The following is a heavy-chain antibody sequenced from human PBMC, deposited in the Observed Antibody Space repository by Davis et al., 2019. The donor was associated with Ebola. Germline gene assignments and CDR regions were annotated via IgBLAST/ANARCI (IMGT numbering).Heavy chain of an antibody. CDR2: IYYSGST. D-gene: IGHD3-3*01. Sequence: MPSETLSLTCTVPGGSISSSSYYWGWIRQPPGKGLEWIGSIYYSGSTYYNPSLKSRVTISVDTSKNQFSLKLSSVTAADTAVYYCARQRFGVVHLSGRSDPWGQGTLVTVSS. CDR1: GGSISSSSYY. CDR3: ARQRFGVVHLSGRSDP. J-gene: IGHJ5*02. V-gene: IGHV4-39*01.